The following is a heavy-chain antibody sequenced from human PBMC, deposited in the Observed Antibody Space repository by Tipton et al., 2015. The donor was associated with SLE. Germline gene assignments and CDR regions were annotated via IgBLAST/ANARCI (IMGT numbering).Heavy chain of an antibody. V-gene: IGHV3-64*02. CDR3: ASPRRAFDI. J-gene: IGHJ3*02. Sequence: SLRLSCAASGFTFSSYAMHWVRQAPGKGLEYVSAISSNGGSTYYADSVKGRFTISRDNSKNTLYLQMNSLRAEDTAVYYCASPRRAFDIWGQGTMVTVSS. CDR2: ISSNGGST. CDR1: GFTFSSYA.